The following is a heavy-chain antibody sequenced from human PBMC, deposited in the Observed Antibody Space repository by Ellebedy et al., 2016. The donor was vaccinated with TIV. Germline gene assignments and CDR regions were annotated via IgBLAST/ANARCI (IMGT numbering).Heavy chain of an antibody. CDR1: GFTFSMFA. Sequence: GGSLRLSCAASGFTFSMFAIHWVRQAPGKGLEWVAVISFDGNNQYYADSVKGRFTVSRDKSKNTLLLHMNSLRPEDTAVYSCARTFLSYPFDYWGQGTLVTVSS. CDR3: ARTFLSYPFDY. V-gene: IGHV3-30-3*01. D-gene: IGHD3-3*02. CDR2: ISFDGNNQ. J-gene: IGHJ4*02.